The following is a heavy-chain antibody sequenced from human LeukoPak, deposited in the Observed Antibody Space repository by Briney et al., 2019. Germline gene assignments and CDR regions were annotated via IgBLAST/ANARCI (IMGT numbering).Heavy chain of an antibody. J-gene: IGHJ6*02. CDR3: ARDSIQAYYYYGMDV. Sequence: GGSLRLSCSASGFSFSSYGMHWVRQAPGKGLEWVAFVRYDGTNKYYADSVRGRFTISRDNSKNTLYLQMNSLRAEDTAVYYCARDSIQAYYYYGMDVWGQGTTVTVSS. D-gene: IGHD5-18*01. CDR2: VRYDGTNK. V-gene: IGHV3-30*02. CDR1: GFSFSSYG.